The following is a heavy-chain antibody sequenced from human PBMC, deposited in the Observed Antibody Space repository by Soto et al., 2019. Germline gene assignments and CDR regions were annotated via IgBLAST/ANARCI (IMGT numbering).Heavy chain of an antibody. CDR2: INQDGTEN. CDR3: ARAGSLWFGESKFDS. J-gene: IGHJ4*02. V-gene: IGHV3-7*04. D-gene: IGHD3-10*01. Sequence: EVQLVESGGGLVQPGGSLRLSCAASGFTFSSYWMNWVRQAPGKGLEWVANINQDGTENYYVDSVKGRFTIFRDNAKKSLYLQMNSLRAEDTAVYYCARAGSLWFGESKFDSWGQGTLVTVSS. CDR1: GFTFSSYW.